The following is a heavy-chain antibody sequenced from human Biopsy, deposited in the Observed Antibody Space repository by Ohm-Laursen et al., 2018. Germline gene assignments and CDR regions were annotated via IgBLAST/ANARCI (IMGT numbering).Heavy chain of an antibody. D-gene: IGHD4/OR15-4a*01. CDR1: GFTFSNYE. CDR2: ISSGGSTI. Sequence: SLRLSCTASGFTFSNYEMNWVRQAPGKGLEWVSYISSGGSTIYYADSVKGRFTISRDSARNSLYLQMNSLRADDTAVYYCARVSNYPRKDFQHWGQGTLVTVSS. J-gene: IGHJ1*01. CDR3: ARVSNYPRKDFQH. V-gene: IGHV3-48*03.